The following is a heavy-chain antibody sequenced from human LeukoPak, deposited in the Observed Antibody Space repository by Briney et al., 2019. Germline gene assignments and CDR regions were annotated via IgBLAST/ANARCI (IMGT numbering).Heavy chain of an antibody. CDR3: AKEADIVVVPVLYYFDY. Sequence: GGSLGLSCAASGFTFSSYGMHWVRQAPGKGLEWVAFIRYDGSNKYYADSVKGRFIISRDNSKNTLYLQVNSLRAEDTAVYYCAKEADIVVVPVLYYFDYWGQGTLVTVSS. D-gene: IGHD2-2*01. CDR2: IRYDGSNK. V-gene: IGHV3-30*02. J-gene: IGHJ4*02. CDR1: GFTFSSYG.